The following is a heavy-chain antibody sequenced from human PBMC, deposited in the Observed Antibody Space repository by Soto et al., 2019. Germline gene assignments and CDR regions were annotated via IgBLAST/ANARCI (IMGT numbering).Heavy chain of an antibody. CDR1: GDSVSSNVIA. D-gene: IGHD2-2*01. CDR3: ASGQYGAFDI. V-gene: IGHV6-1*01. Sequence: QVQLQQSGPGLVKPSQTLSLTCVISGDSVSSNVIAWNWIRQSPSSGLEWLGRTYYRSKWYNDYAVSVKSRITINPYTSKNQFSLQLNSVTPEDTAVYFCASGQYGAFDIWGQGTMVTVSS. CDR2: TYYRSKWYN. J-gene: IGHJ3*02.